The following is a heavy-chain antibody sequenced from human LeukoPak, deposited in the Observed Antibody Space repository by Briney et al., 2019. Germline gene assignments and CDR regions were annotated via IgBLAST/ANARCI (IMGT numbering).Heavy chain of an antibody. CDR1: GFTFSSYG. Sequence: PGRSLRLSCAASGFTFSSYGMHWVRQSPGEGLVWVSHINTDGRTTTYADSVKGRFTISRDNSKNTLYLQMNSLRAEDTAVYYCAKFAGASAPADAFDIWGQGTMVTVSS. CDR2: INTDGRTT. V-gene: IGHV3-NL1*01. CDR3: AKFAGASAPADAFDI. D-gene: IGHD1-26*01. J-gene: IGHJ3*02.